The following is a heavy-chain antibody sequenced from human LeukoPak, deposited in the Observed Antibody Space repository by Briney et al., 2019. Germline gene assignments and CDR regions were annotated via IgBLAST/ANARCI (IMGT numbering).Heavy chain of an antibody. CDR2: INPNSGGT. CDR3: ARDPSGYSPHEDWFDP. Sequence: GASVKVSCKASGYTFTGYYMHWVRQAPGQGLEWMGWINPNSGGTNYAQKFQGRVTMTRDTSISTAYMELSRLRSDDTAVYYCARDPSGYSPHEDWFDPWGQGTLVTVSS. D-gene: IGHD5-18*01. J-gene: IGHJ5*02. CDR1: GYTFTGYY. V-gene: IGHV1-2*02.